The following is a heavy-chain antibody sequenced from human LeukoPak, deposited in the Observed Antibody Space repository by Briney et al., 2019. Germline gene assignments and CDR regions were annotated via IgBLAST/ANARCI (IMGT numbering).Heavy chain of an antibody. V-gene: IGHV3-33*08. J-gene: IGHJ3*02. D-gene: IGHD5-12*01. CDR3: ARESGYSSFDI. Sequence: PGGSLRLSCAASGFTFRNYVIHWVRQAPGKGLEWVAVIWYDGSNKYYADSVKGRFTISRDNSKNTLYLQMNSLRAEDTAVYYYARESGYSSFDIWGQGTMVTVSS. CDR1: GFTFRNYV. CDR2: IWYDGSNK.